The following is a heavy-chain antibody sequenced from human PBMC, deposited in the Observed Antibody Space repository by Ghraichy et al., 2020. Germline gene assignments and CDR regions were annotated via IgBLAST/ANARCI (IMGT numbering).Heavy chain of an antibody. CDR3: AKDMVQGVINPYYFDY. D-gene: IGHD3-10*01. Sequence: GGSLRLSCAASGFTFSSYAMSWVRQAPGKGLEWVSAISGSGGSTYYADSVKGRFTISRDNSKNTLYLQMNSLRAEDTAVYYCAKDMVQGVINPYYFDYWGQGTLVTVSS. CDR2: ISGSGGST. CDR1: GFTFSSYA. J-gene: IGHJ4*02. V-gene: IGHV3-23*01.